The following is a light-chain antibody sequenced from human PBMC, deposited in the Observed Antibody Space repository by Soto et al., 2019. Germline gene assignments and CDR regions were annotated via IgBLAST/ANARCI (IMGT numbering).Light chain of an antibody. Sequence: DIQMTQSPFTLSASVGDRVTITCRASQSISSWLAWYQQKPGKAPNLLIYKASSLESGVPSRFSGIVSGTEFTLTISSLQPDDFATYYCQQYNSYWTFGQGTKVDIK. V-gene: IGKV1-5*03. J-gene: IGKJ1*01. CDR3: QQYNSYWT. CDR2: KAS. CDR1: QSISSW.